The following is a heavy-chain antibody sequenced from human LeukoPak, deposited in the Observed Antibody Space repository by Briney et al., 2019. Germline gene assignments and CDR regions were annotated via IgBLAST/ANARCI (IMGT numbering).Heavy chain of an antibody. CDR1: GGSFSGYF. V-gene: IGHV4-34*01. J-gene: IGHJ6*03. CDR3: VMVRGTYYYMDV. D-gene: IGHD3-10*01. CDR2: INHSGSA. Sequence: KPSETLSLTCAVYGGSFSGYFWSWIRQPPGKGLEWIGEINHSGSANYNPSLKSRVIISVDTSKNQFSLKLSSVTAADTAVYYCVMVRGTYYYMDVWGKGTTVTISS.